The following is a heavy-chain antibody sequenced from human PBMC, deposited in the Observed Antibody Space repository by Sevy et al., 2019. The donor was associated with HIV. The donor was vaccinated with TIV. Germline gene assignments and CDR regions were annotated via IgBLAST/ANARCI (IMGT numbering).Heavy chain of an antibody. CDR2: IRNRPNSYTT. J-gene: IGHJ6*03. CDR3: VRSPNCGVGGCQQTSPYSLDV. Sequence: GGSLRLSCAASGFTFSDHYVDWVRQAPGKGLEWVGRIRNRPNSYTTEYAASVKGRFTISRNDSRNSGYLQMNSLKTQDSAVYYCVRSPNCGVGGCQQTSPYSLDVWGKGATVTVSS. CDR1: GFTFSDHY. D-gene: IGHD2-15*01. V-gene: IGHV3-72*01.